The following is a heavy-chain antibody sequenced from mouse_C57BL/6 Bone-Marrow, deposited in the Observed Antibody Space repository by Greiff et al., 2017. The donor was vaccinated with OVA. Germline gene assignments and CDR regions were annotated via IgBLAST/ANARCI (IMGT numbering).Heavy chain of an antibody. CDR2: ISSGGSYT. D-gene: IGHD1-1*01. CDR3: ARHEYNGSGPAWFAY. Sequence: EVKLVESGGDLVKPGGSLKLSCAASGFTFSSYGMSWVRQTPDKRLEWVATISSGGSYTYYPDSVKGRFTLSRDNAKNTLYLQRSRLKSEDTAMYYCARHEYNGSGPAWFAYWGQGTLVTVSA. J-gene: IGHJ3*01. V-gene: IGHV5-6*01. CDR1: GFTFSSYG.